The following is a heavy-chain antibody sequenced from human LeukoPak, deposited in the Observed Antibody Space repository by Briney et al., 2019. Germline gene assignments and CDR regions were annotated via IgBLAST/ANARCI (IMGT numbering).Heavy chain of an antibody. CDR2: IWYDGSNK. CDR3: ARDGFRSSWYLALDY. CDR1: GFTFSSYG. Sequence: GGSLRLSCAASGFTFSSYGMHWVRQAPGKGLEWVAVIWYDGSNKYYADSVKGRFTISRDNPKNTLYLQMNSLRAEDTAVYYCARDGFRSSWYLALDYWGQGTLVTVSS. D-gene: IGHD6-13*01. J-gene: IGHJ4*02. V-gene: IGHV3-33*01.